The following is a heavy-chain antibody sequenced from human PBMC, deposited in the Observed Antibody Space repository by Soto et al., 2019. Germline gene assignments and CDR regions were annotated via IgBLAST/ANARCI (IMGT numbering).Heavy chain of an antibody. Sequence: PGGSLRLSCAASGFTVSSNYMSWVRQAPGKGLEWVLVIYSGGSTYYADSVKGRFTISRDNSENTLYLQMNSLRAEDTAVYYCARTCSGGTCSFDYWGQGTLVTVSS. V-gene: IGHV3-66*01. CDR3: ARTCSGGTCSFDY. D-gene: IGHD2-15*01. CDR2: IYSGGST. CDR1: GFTVSSNY. J-gene: IGHJ4*02.